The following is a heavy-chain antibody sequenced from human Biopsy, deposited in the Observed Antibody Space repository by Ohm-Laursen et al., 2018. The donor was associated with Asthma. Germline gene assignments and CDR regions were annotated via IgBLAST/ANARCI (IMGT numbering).Heavy chain of an antibody. Sequence: SLRLSCSASGITFGDYAVTWFRQAPGKGVEWVGFLGGNPSGGESDYAASVKGRFTISRDESESIAYLQMNSLKTDDTAVYYCARGCVLYNSRPRRFDFWGQGTLVSVSS. V-gene: IGHV3-49*03. J-gene: IGHJ5*01. D-gene: IGHD6-19*01. CDR3: ARGCVLYNSRPRRFDF. CDR2: LGGNPSGGES. CDR1: GITFGDYA.